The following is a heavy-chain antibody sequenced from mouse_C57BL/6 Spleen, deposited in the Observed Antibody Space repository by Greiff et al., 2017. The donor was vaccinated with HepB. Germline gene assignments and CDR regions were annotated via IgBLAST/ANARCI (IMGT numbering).Heavy chain of an antibody. CDR3: ARRGLTRDFDY. J-gene: IGHJ2*01. CDR2: IDPSDSYT. V-gene: IGHV1-59*01. CDR1: GYTFTSYW. D-gene: IGHD3-1*01. Sequence: QVQLQQPGAELVRPGPSVKLSCKASGYTFTSYWMHWVKQRPGQGLEWIGVIDPSDSYTNYNQKFKGKATLTVDTSSSTAYMQLSSLTSEDSAVYYCARRGLTRDFDYWGQGTTLTVSS.